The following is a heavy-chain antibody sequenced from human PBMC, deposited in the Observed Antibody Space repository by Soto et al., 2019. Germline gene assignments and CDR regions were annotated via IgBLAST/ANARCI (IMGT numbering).Heavy chain of an antibody. CDR1: GYTFSSYT. D-gene: IGHD3-10*01. CDR2: IIPILGIA. Sequence: SLKVACKTSGYTFSSYTISCVRHSNGQGLEWMGRIIPILGIANYAQKFQGRVTITADKSTSTAYMELSSLRSEDTAVYYCARDSGSGTPYAFDIWGQGTMVTVSS. CDR3: ARDSGSGTPYAFDI. V-gene: IGHV1-69*04. J-gene: IGHJ3*02.